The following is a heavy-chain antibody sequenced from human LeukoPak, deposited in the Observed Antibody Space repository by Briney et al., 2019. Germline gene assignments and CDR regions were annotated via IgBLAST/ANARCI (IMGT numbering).Heavy chain of an antibody. Sequence: GGSLRLSCAASGFTFSSYSMNWVRQAPGKGLECVSSISSSSSYIYYADSVKGRFTISRDNAKNSLYLQMNSLRAEDTAVYYCARWGGGGLYYYYYMDVWGKGTTVTVSS. J-gene: IGHJ6*03. D-gene: IGHD3-16*01. CDR1: GFTFSSYS. CDR2: ISSSSSYI. V-gene: IGHV3-21*01. CDR3: ARWGGGGLYYYYYMDV.